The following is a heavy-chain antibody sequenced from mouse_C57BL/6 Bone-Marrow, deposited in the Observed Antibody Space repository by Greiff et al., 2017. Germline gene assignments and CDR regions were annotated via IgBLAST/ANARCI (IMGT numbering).Heavy chain of an antibody. V-gene: IGHV5-6*02. CDR1: GFTFSSYG. D-gene: IGHD1-1*01. CDR3: ARRGRRGYFDV. J-gene: IGHJ1*03. Sequence: EVKLVESGGDLVKPGGSLKLSCAASGFTFSSYGMSWVRQTPDKRLEWVATISSGGSYTSYPDSVKGRFPISRDNAKNTLYLQMSSLKSEDTAMYYCARRGRRGYFDVWGTGTTVTVSS. CDR2: ISSGGSYT.